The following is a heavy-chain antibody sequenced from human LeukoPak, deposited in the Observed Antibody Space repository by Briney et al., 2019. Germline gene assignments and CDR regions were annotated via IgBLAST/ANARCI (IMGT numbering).Heavy chain of an antibody. CDR2: INHSGST. CDR3: ARFYSGYGNYYYYMDV. J-gene: IGHJ6*03. D-gene: IGHD5-12*01. Sequence: PSETLSLTCAVYGGPFSGYYWSWIRQPPGKGLEWIGEINHSGSTNYNPSLRSRVTISVDTSKNQFSLKLSSVTAADTAVYYCARFYSGYGNYYYYMDVWGEGTTVTVSS. CDR1: GGPFSGYY. V-gene: IGHV4-34*01.